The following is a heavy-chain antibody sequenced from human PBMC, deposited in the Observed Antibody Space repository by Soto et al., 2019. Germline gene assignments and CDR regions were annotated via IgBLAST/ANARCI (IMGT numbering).Heavy chain of an antibody. J-gene: IGHJ6*02. Sequence: ASVKVSCKASGYGFTSYGISWVRQAPGQGLEWMGWISAYNGNTNYAQKLQGRVTMTTDTSTSTAYMELRSLRSDDTAVYYCARTYYYDSSGYYGPYGMDVWGQGTTVTVSS. CDR1: GYGFTSYG. CDR3: ARTYYYDSSGYYGPYGMDV. V-gene: IGHV1-18*01. CDR2: ISAYNGNT. D-gene: IGHD3-22*01.